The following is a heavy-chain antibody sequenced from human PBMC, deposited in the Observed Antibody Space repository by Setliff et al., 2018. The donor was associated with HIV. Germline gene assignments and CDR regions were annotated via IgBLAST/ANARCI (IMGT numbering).Heavy chain of an antibody. CDR1: GDSVSSNTAA. CDR2: IFSSGST. J-gene: IGHJ4*02. D-gene: IGHD3-10*01. Sequence: SQTLSLTCAISGDSVSSNTAAWNWIRQSPGRGLEWIGFIFSSGSTKYNPSLKSRVTISVDSSKNQFSLQLNSVTAADTAVYYCARHLWFADGDLYYFDYWGQGTLVTVSS. CDR3: ARHLWFADGDLYYFDY. V-gene: IGHV4-59*08.